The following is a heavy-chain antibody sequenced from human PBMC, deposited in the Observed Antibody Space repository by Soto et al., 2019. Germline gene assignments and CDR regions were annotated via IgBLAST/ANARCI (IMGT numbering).Heavy chain of an antibody. J-gene: IGHJ4*02. V-gene: IGHV4-31*03. CDR2: IYYSGST. Sequence: PSETLSLTCTVSGGSISSGGYYWSWIRQHPGKGLEWIGYIYYSGSTYYNPSLKSRVTISVDTSKNQFSLKLSSVTAADTAVYYCARGMTLSYYFDYWGQGTLVTV. CDR3: ARGMTLSYYFDY. CDR1: GGSISSGGYY. D-gene: IGHD2-21*02.